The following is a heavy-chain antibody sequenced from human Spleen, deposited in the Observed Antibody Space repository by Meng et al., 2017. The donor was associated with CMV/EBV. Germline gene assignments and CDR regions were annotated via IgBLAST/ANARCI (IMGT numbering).Heavy chain of an antibody. J-gene: IGHJ4*02. CDR1: YTFPPSG. V-gene: IGHV1-18*01. D-gene: IGHD2-15*01. CDR2: ISAYNGDT. Sequence: YTFPPSGFNWVRQASGQGLEWMGWISAYNGDTEYAQKFQGRVTMTTDTSTSTAYMELRSLRSNDTAVYYCARDRAVSPGSRVAPLDYWGQGTLVTVSS. CDR3: ARDRAVSPGSRVAPLDY.